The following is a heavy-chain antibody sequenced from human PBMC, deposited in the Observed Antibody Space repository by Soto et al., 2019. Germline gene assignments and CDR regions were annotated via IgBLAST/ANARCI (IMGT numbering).Heavy chain of an antibody. D-gene: IGHD3-10*01. CDR2: INHSGST. CDR1: VGSFSGYY. J-gene: IGHJ6*02. Sequence: PSETLYLTCAVHVGSFSGYYWSWIRQPPGKGLEWIGEINHSGSTNYNPSLKSRVTISVDTSKNQFSLKLSSVTAADTAVYYCARLSITMVRGVIARYYYGMDVWGQGTTVTVSS. V-gene: IGHV4-34*01. CDR3: ARLSITMVRGVIARYYYGMDV.